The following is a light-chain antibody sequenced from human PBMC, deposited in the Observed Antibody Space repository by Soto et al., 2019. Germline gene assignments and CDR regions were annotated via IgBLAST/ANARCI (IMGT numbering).Light chain of an antibody. CDR1: SSDVGGYNY. Sequence: QSALTQPASVSGSPGQSITISCTGTSSDVGGYNYVSWYQQHPGKAPKIIIYEVNKRPSGVPDRFSGSKSGNTASLTVSGLQAEDEADYYCSSYAGSSNVFGTGTKLTVL. J-gene: IGLJ1*01. CDR2: EVN. CDR3: SSYAGSSNV. V-gene: IGLV2-8*01.